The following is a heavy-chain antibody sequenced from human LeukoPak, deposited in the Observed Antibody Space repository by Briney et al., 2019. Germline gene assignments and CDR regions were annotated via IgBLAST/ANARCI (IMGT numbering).Heavy chain of an antibody. J-gene: IGHJ6*02. CDR2: IYYSGST. V-gene: IGHV4-30-4*01. CDR3: ARNIAARNPLHYYYYGMDV. Sequence: SETLSLTCTVSGGSISSGDYYWSWLRQPPGKGLEWIGYIYYSGSTYYNPSLKSRVTISVDTSKNQFSLKLSSVTAADTAVYYCARNIAARNPLHYYYYGMDVWGQGTTVTVSS. D-gene: IGHD6-6*01. CDR1: GGSISSGDYY.